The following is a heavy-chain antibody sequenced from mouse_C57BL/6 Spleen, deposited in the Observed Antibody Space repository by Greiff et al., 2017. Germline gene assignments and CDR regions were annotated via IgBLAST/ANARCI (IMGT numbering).Heavy chain of an antibody. CDR2: INPSNGGT. CDR1: GYTFTSYW. V-gene: IGHV1-53*01. CDR3: ARQRNFGAMDD. Sequence: VQLQQPGTELVKPGASVKLSCKASGYTFTSYWMHWVKQRPGQGLEWIGNINPSNGGTNYNEKFKSKATLTVDKSSSTAYMQLSSLTSEDSAVXNCARQRNFGAMDDWGQGTSVTVSS. D-gene: IGHD3-1*01. J-gene: IGHJ4*01.